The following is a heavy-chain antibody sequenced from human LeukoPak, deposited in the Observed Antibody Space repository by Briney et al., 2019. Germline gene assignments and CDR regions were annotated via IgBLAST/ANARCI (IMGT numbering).Heavy chain of an antibody. CDR2: ISSSGTTI. CDR3: ARDGIYYYGSGNRLDY. CDR1: GFTFSSYE. D-gene: IGHD3-10*01. J-gene: IGHJ4*02. Sequence: GGSLRLSCAASGFTFSSYEMNWVRQAPGRGLEWVSYISSSGTTIYYADSVKGRFTISRDNAKNSLYLQMNSLRAEDTAVYYCARDGIYYYGSGNRLDYSGQGTLVTASS. V-gene: IGHV3-48*03.